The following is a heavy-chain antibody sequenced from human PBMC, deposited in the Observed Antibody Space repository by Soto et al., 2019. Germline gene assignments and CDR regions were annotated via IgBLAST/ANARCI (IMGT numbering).Heavy chain of an antibody. D-gene: IGHD6-13*01. J-gene: IGHJ6*02. CDR1: GFTFTNSA. CDR3: ARGVLRGSSSWNYYYGMDV. V-gene: IGHV1-58*01. CDR2: IVVGSGNT. Sequence: ASVKVSCKASGFTFTNSAVQWVRQARGQRLEWIGWIVVGSGNTNYAQKFQERVTITRDMSTSTAYMELRSLRSDDTAVYYCARGVLRGSSSWNYYYGMDVWG.